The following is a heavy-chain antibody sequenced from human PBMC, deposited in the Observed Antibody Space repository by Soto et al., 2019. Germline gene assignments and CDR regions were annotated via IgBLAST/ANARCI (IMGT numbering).Heavy chain of an antibody. V-gene: IGHV1-69*13. D-gene: IGHD2-15*01. CDR1: GYTFSSYA. CDR2: IIPIFGTA. CDR3: ARRVRSSSEYYYGMDV. J-gene: IGHJ6*02. Sequence: SVKVSCKASGYTFSSYAISWVRQAPGQGLEWMGGIIPIFGTANYAQKFQGRVTITADESTSTAYMELSSLRSEDTAVYYCARRVRSSSEYYYGMDVWGQGTTVTVS.